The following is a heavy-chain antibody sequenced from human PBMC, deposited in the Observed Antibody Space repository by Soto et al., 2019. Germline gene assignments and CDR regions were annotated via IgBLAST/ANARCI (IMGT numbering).Heavy chain of an antibody. CDR2: IYSSGST. D-gene: IGHD3-3*01. V-gene: IGHV4-4*07. Sequence: SETLSLTCTGSGGAINSYYWTWLRPPAGKGREWIGRIYSSGSTKYNPPLQSRVTMSLDTSKNQFSLRLTSVTAADTAVYYCARGQRFSDWFDPWGQGTLVTVS. J-gene: IGHJ5*02. CDR3: ARGQRFSDWFDP. CDR1: GGAINSYY.